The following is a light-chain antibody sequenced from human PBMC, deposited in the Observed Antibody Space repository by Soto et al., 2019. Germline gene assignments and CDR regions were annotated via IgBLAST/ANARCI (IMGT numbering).Light chain of an antibody. V-gene: IGLV2-23*02. Sequence: QSVLTQPASVSGSPGQSVTISCTGTSWDVGAYKLVSWYQQHPGKAPKLIIYEVGERPSGASNRFSGSKSGNTASLTISGLQAEDEAYYYCGSYAGGSRVFGTGTKVTVL. CDR2: EVG. CDR3: GSYAGGSRV. J-gene: IGLJ1*01. CDR1: SWDVGAYKL.